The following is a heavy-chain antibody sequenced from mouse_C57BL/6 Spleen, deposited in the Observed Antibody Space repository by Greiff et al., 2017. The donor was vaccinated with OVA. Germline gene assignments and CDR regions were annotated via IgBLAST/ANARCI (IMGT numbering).Heavy chain of an antibody. CDR2: IDPSDSYT. CDR1: GYTFTSYW. J-gene: IGHJ2*01. CDR3: ARKGGDYPYYFDY. D-gene: IGHD5-5*01. Sequence: QVQLQQPGAELVMPGASVKLSCKASGYTFTSYWMHWVKQRPGQGLEWIGEIDPSDSYTNYNQKFKGKSTLTVDKSSSTAYMQLSSLTSEDSAVYYCARKGGDYPYYFDYWGQGTTLTVSS. V-gene: IGHV1-69*01.